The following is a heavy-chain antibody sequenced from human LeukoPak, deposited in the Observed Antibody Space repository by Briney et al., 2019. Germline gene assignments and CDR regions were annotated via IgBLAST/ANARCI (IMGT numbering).Heavy chain of an antibody. CDR3: PRFYGSGSYTVDP. D-gene: IGHD3-10*01. CDR2: IYYSGST. Sequence: SETLSLTCTVSGGSISSYYWSWIRQPPGKGLEWIGYIYYSGSTNYNPSLKSRVTISVDTSKNQFSLKLSSVTAADTAVYYCPRFYGSGSYTVDPWGQGTLVTVSS. J-gene: IGHJ5*02. V-gene: IGHV4-59*01. CDR1: GGSISSYY.